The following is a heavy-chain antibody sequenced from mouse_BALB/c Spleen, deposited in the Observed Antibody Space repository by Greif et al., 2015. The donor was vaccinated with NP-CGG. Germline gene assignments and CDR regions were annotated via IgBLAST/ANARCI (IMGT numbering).Heavy chain of an antibody. J-gene: IGHJ3*01. CDR1: GYSITSDYA. CDR2: ISYSGST. V-gene: IGHV3-2*02. CDR3: ARERSFAY. Sequence: EVKLQESGPGLVKPSQSLSLTCTVTGYSITSDYAWNWIRQFPGNKLEWMGYISYSGSTSYNPSLKSRISITRDTSKNQFFLQLNSVTTEDTATYYCARERSFAYWGQGTLVTVSA.